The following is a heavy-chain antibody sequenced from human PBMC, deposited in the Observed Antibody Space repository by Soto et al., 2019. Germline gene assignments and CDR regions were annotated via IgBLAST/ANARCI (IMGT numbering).Heavy chain of an antibody. CDR2: FYSSGSI. V-gene: IGHV4-31*03. J-gene: IGHJ5*02. Sequence: PSETLSLTCFVSGYSITAGGYYWSWIRHHPGKGLEWIGSFYSSGSIIYNPSLRSGVSISGDTSSNQFSMSLTSVTAADTARYYCARMYSSGSGWFHPWGQGTLGTV. CDR3: ARMYSSGSGWFHP. D-gene: IGHD6-19*01. CDR1: GYSITAGGYY.